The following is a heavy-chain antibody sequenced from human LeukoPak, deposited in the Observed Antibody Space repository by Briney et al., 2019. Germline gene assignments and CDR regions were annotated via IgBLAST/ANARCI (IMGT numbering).Heavy chain of an antibody. Sequence: GASVKVSCKASGGTFSSYAISWVRQAPGQGLEWMGGIIPIFGTANYAQKFQGRVTITTDESTSTAYMELSSLRSEATAVSYCARSVHDSSGYYPYYYYYYMDVWGKGTTVTVSS. CDR3: ARSVHDSSGYYPYYYYYYMDV. J-gene: IGHJ6*03. CDR1: GGTFSSYA. D-gene: IGHD3-22*01. CDR2: IIPIFGTA. V-gene: IGHV1-69*05.